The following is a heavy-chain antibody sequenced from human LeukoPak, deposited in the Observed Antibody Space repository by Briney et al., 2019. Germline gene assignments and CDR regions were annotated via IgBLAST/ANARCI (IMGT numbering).Heavy chain of an antibody. CDR3: AKLASPYSSGWYIDY. J-gene: IGHJ4*02. V-gene: IGHV3-23*01. D-gene: IGHD6-19*01. CDR2: ISGSGGST. CDR1: GFTFSSYA. Sequence: GGSLRLSCAASGFTFSSYAMSWVRQAPGKGLEWVSAISGSGGSTYYTDSVKGRFTISRDNSKNTLYLQMNSLRAEDTAVYYCAKLASPYSSGWYIDYWGQGTLVTVSS.